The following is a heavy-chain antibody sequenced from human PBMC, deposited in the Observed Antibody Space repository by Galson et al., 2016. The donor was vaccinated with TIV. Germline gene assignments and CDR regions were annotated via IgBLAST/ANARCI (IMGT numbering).Heavy chain of an antibody. CDR1: GGTFNKYA. J-gene: IGHJ4*02. V-gene: IGHV1-69*04. Sequence: SVKVSCKASGGTFNKYAISWVRQAPGQGLEWMGRIIPLLGMANYAQKFQGRVTITADHSTCTAYMELTSLRSDDTAMYYCARSRDSSGPEAFWGQGTLVTVSS. D-gene: IGHD3-22*01. CDR3: ARSRDSSGPEAF. CDR2: IIPLLGMA.